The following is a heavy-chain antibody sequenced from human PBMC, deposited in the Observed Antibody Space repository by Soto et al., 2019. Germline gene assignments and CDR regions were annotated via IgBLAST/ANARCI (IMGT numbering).Heavy chain of an antibody. Sequence: PSETLSLTCTVSGGSISSSSYYWGWIRQPPGKGLEWIGSIYYSGSTYYNPSLKSRVTISVDTSKNQFSLKLSSVTAADTAVYYCARQGRDFWSGYYYYGMDVWGQGTAVTVS. V-gene: IGHV4-39*01. CDR1: GGSISSSSYY. CDR2: IYYSGST. D-gene: IGHD3-3*01. CDR3: ARQGRDFWSGYYYYGMDV. J-gene: IGHJ6*02.